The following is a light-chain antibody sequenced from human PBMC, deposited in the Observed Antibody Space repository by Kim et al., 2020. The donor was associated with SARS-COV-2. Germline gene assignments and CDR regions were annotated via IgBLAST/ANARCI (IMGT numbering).Light chain of an antibody. Sequence: VTPKEKVTITCRDSQSIARNLHWYQQKPDQSPNLLIKFASQSISGVPSRFTGSGSGTDFTLTINSMEAEDAATYYCHQSSSLPQTFGQGTKVDIK. J-gene: IGKJ1*01. V-gene: IGKV6-21*02. CDR2: FAS. CDR3: HQSSSLPQT. CDR1: QSIARN.